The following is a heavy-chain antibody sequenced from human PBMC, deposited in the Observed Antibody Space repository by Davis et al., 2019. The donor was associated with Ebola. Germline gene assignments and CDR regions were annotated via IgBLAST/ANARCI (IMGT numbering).Heavy chain of an antibody. D-gene: IGHD2-2*01. CDR2: IIPIFGTA. J-gene: IGHJ5*02. Sequence: AASVKVSCKASGGTFSSYAISWVRQAPGQGLEWMGGIIPIFGTANYAQKFQGRVTITADKSTSTAYMELSSLRSEDTAVYYCARDLPGPHQRNWFDPWGQGTLVTVSS. V-gene: IGHV1-69*06. CDR3: ARDLPGPHQRNWFDP. CDR1: GGTFSSYA.